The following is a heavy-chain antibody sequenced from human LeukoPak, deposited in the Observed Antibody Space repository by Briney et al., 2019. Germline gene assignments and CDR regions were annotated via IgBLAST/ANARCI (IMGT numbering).Heavy chain of an antibody. CDR3: ATGFSYGSDDY. V-gene: IGHV3-48*03. J-gene: IGHJ4*02. CDR1: GFTFDDYE. D-gene: IGHD5-18*01. Sequence: GGSLRLSCAASGFTFDDYEMNWVRQAPGKGLEWVSYISSSGSAVYYADSVKGRFTISRDNAKNSLYLQMNSLRAEDTAVYYCATGFSYGSDDYWGQGTLVTVSS. CDR2: ISSSGSAV.